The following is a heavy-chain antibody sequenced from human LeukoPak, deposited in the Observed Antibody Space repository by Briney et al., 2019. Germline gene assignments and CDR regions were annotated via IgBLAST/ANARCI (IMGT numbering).Heavy chain of an antibody. V-gene: IGHV3-23*01. Sequence: GGSLRLSCAASGFTFSSSAMSWVRQAPGKGLEWLSAISNNGGYTYYADSVQGRFTISRDNSKSTLCLQMNSLRAEDTAVYYCAKQLGYCSDGSCYFPYWGQGTLVTVSS. CDR3: AKQLGYCSDGSCYFPY. D-gene: IGHD2-15*01. J-gene: IGHJ4*02. CDR1: GFTFSSSA. CDR2: ISNNGGYT.